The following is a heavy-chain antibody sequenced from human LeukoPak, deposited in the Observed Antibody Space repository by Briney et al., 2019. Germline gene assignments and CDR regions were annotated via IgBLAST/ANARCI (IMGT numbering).Heavy chain of an antibody. J-gene: IGHJ6*02. Sequence: GGSLRLSCAASGFTFSSYAMSWVRQAPGKGLEWVAVIWYDGSNKYYADSVKGRFTISRDNSKNALYLQMNSLRAEDTAVYYCAREYSSGDYYYGMDVWGQGTTVTVSS. CDR2: IWYDGSNK. CDR3: AREYSSGDYYYGMDV. D-gene: IGHD6-19*01. CDR1: GFTFSSYA. V-gene: IGHV3-33*08.